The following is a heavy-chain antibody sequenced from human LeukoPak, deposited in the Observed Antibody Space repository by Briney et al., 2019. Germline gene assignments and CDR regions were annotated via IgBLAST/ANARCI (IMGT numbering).Heavy chain of an antibody. CDR2: ISNGGSAT. CDR1: GFTFSSYW. Sequence: PGGSLRLSCAASGFTFSSYWMSWVRQTPGKGLEWVASISNGGSATYYVDSVRGRFTISRDDAKNSLFLQMNGLRADDTAVYYCTRENYVPDSWGQGTLVTVSS. D-gene: IGHD3-10*02. V-gene: IGHV3-7*03. J-gene: IGHJ4*02. CDR3: TRENYVPDS.